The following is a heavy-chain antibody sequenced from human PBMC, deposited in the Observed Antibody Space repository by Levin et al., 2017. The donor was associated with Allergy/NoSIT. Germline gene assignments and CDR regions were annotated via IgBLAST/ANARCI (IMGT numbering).Heavy chain of an antibody. V-gene: IGHV6-1*01. CDR1: GDSVSSNSAA. CDR3: ARGRELAVAGPYFDY. D-gene: IGHD6-19*01. J-gene: IGHJ4*02. Sequence: SQTLSLTCAISGDSVSSNSAAWNWIRQSPSRGLEWLGRTYYRSKGYNDYAVSVKSRITINPDTSKNQFSLQLNSVTPEDTAVYYCARGRELAVAGPYFDYWGQGTLVTVSS. CDR2: TYYRSKGYN.